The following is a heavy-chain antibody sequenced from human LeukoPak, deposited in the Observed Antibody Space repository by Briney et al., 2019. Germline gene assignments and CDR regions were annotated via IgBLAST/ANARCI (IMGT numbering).Heavy chain of an antibody. CDR3: ARDFEIVAAAGGLDY. V-gene: IGHV3-21*01. CDR2: ISSSSSYI. CDR1: GFTFSSYS. J-gene: IGHJ4*02. Sequence: GGSLRLSCAASGFTFSSYSMNWVRQAPGKGLEWVSSISSSSSYIYYADSVKGRFTISRDNSKNTLYLQMNSLRAEDTAVYYCARDFEIVAAAGGLDYWGQGTLVTVSS. D-gene: IGHD6-13*01.